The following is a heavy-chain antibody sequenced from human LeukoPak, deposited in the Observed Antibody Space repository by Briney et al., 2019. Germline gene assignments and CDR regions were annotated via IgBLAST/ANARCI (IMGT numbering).Heavy chain of an antibody. J-gene: IGHJ6*02. Sequence: GRTLRLSCAASGFTFSSYDMHGVRQATGKGLEWDSAIGTAGDQYSPSTVKGRLTISRENAQTSLYLQMNGLNAGDRAVNYCARRGALGGMDIWGQGNTVTVSS. D-gene: IGHD4/OR15-4a*01. CDR2: IGTAGDQ. CDR3: ARRGALGGMDI. CDR1: GFTFSSYD. V-gene: IGHV3-13*05.